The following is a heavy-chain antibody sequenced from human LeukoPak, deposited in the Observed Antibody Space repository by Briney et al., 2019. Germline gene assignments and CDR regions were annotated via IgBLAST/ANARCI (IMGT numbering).Heavy chain of an antibody. CDR1: GLIFSSYA. Sequence: GGSLRLSCEGSGLIFSSYAMSWVRQAPGKGLEWVSGISGNGGKTYYADSVKGRLTISRDNSKNTLYLQMNSLRVDDTAAYYCAKLYYDYVWGSYRYYFFDSWGQGTLVTVSP. D-gene: IGHD3-16*02. V-gene: IGHV3-23*01. J-gene: IGHJ4*02. CDR2: ISGNGGKT. CDR3: AKLYYDYVWGSYRYYFFDS.